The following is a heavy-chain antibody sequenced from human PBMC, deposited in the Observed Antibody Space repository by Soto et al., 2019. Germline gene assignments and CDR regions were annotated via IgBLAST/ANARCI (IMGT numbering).Heavy chain of an antibody. CDR3: ARQIMPLPNGWYVDL. J-gene: IGHJ2*01. CDR1: GVSISGGVHS. CDR2: IFDSGST. V-gene: IGHV4-30-4*01. Sequence: QVQLQESGPGLVKPSETLSLTCTFSGVSISGGVHSWSWIRQPPGKGLEWIGHIFDSGSTYYNPSLQSRLTISVDTYTNQFYLRLSSVTAADTAVYYCARQIMPLPNGWYVDLWGRGTMLTVSS. D-gene: IGHD2-8*01.